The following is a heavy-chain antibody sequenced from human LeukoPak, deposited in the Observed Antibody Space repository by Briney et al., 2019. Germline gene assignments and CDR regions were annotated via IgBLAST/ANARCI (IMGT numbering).Heavy chain of an antibody. CDR1: GFTFSSYA. J-gene: IGHJ4*02. CDR2: ISGSGGST. V-gene: IGHV3-23*01. D-gene: IGHD3-22*01. Sequence: GGSLRLSCAASGFTFSSYAMSWVRQAPGKGLEWVSAISGSGGSTYYADSVKGRCTISRDISKNTLYLQMNSLRAEDTAVYYCAKDLGGDYDSSGYSFIFDYWGQGTLVTVSS. CDR3: AKDLGGDYDSSGYSFIFDY.